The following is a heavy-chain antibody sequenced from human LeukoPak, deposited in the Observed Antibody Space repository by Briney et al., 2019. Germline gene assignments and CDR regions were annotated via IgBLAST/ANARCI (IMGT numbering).Heavy chain of an antibody. Sequence: SETLSLTCVVSGGSVSGYYWGWIRQPPGRGLEWIGYVYYSGSTDYNPSFKSRITISVDTSRNQFSLQLSSVTAADTAVYYCTRIHRYCSGGACYVLDNWGQGTLVAVSS. J-gene: IGHJ4*02. CDR1: GGSVSGYY. D-gene: IGHD2-15*01. V-gene: IGHV4-59*02. CDR3: TRIHRYCSGGACYVLDN. CDR2: VYYSGST.